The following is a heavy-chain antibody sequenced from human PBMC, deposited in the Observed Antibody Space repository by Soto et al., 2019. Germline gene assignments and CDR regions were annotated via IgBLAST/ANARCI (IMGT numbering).Heavy chain of an antibody. J-gene: IGHJ3*02. CDR2: ISAYYDHP. CDR1: GYTFTSYG. CDR3: ARDRAFGYVGDACDI. V-gene: IGHV1-18*01. Sequence: QVQLVQSGGEVKKSGASVKVSCKASGYTFTSYGLSWVRQAPGQGLEWLGWISAYYDHPNYAQNLEDRVSMTTDTSTNTAYLEQGSLRSDETAVYYCARDRAFGYVGDACDIWGQGTMVTVSS. D-gene: IGHD3-16*01.